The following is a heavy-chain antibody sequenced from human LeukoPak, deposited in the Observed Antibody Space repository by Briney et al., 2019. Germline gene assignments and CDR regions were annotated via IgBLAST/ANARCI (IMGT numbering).Heavy chain of an antibody. CDR1: GITLSNYG. J-gene: IGHJ4*02. D-gene: IGHD3-22*01. V-gene: IGHV3-23*01. CDR3: AKRGVVIRVILVGFHKEAYYFDS. CDR2: ISDSGGRT. Sequence: GRSLRLSCAVSGITLSNYGMSWVRQAPGKGLEWVAGISDSGGRTNYADSVKGRFTISRDNPKNTLYLQMNSLRAEDTAVYFCAKRGVVIRVILVGFHKEAYYFDSWGQGALVTVSS.